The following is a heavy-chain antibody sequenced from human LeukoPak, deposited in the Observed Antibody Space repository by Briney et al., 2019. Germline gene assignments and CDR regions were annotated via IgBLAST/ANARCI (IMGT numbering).Heavy chain of an antibody. CDR1: GYTLTSYY. CDR3: ATRCTNGVCYKAYYMDV. CDR2: INLNGGGT. Sequence: KPGASVKVSCKASGYTLTSYYLHWVRQAPGQGLEWLGWINLNGGGTLSAQKFQGRVTMTGNASISTAYMELSGLRSDDTAVYYCATRCTNGVCYKAYYMDVWGKGTTVTVSS. D-gene: IGHD2-8*01. J-gene: IGHJ6*03. V-gene: IGHV1-2*02.